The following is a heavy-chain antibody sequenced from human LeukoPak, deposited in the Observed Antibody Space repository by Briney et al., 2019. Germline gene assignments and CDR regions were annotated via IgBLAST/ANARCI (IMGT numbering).Heavy chain of an antibody. J-gene: IGHJ4*02. CDR1: GYTFTSYG. V-gene: IGHV1-18*01. CDR2: ISAYNGNT. Sequence: ASVKVSCKASGYTFTSYGISWVRQAPGQGLEWMGWISAYNGNTNYAQKLQGRVTMTTDTSTSTAYMELRSLRSDDTAVYYCARTSQYYDFWSGYYTPGETFDYWGQGTLVTVSS. CDR3: ARTSQYYDFWSGYYTPGETFDY. D-gene: IGHD3-3*01.